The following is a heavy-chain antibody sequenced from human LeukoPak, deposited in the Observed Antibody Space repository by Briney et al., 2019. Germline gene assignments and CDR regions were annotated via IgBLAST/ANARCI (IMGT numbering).Heavy chain of an antibody. CDR3: ARFRVGAHFDY. V-gene: IGHV3-33*01. J-gene: IGHJ4*02. CDR2: IWYDGSNK. Sequence: PGRSLRLSCAASGFTFSSYGMHWVRQAPGKGLEWVAVIWYDGSNKYYADSVKGRSTISRDNSKNTLYLQMNSLRAEDTAVYYCARFRVGAHFDYWGQGTLVTVSS. CDR1: GFTFSSYG. D-gene: IGHD1-26*01.